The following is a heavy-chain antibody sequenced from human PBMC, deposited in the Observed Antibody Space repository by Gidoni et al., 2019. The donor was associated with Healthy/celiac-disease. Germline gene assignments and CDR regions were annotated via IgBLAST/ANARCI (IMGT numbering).Heavy chain of an antibody. D-gene: IGHD3-22*01. CDR1: GFSLSTSGVG. V-gene: IGHV2-5*01. J-gene: IGHJ1*01. Sequence: QITLKESGPTLVKPTQTLTLTCTFSGFSLSTSGVGVGWIRQPPGKALEWIALIYWNDDKRYSPSLKSRLTITKETSKNQVVLTMTNMEPVETDTYYCASPRNYDSSGYYYVGYFQHWGQGTLITVSS. CDR2: IYWNDDK. CDR3: ASPRNYDSSGYYYVGYFQH.